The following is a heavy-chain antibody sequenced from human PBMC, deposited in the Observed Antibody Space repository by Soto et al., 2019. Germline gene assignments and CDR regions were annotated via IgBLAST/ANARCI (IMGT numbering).Heavy chain of an antibody. V-gene: IGHV5-51*01. CDR2: IYPGDSDT. D-gene: IGHD3-10*01. Sequence: PRAAQTISEKGPGYSCTSYWIGWVRQKNGKGLEWMGIIYPGDSDTRYSPSFQGQVTISADKSISTAYLQWSSLKASDTAMYYCARHFGADYYYGMDVWGQGTTVTVSS. J-gene: IGHJ6*02. CDR3: ARHFGADYYYGMDV. CDR1: GYSCTSYW.